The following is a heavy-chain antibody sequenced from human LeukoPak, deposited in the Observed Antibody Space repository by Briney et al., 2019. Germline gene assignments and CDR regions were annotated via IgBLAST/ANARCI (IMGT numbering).Heavy chain of an antibody. CDR1: GFTFGSYA. CDR2: ISGSGGST. J-gene: IGHJ4*02. D-gene: IGHD6-19*01. Sequence: GGSLRLSCAASGFTFGSYAMSWVRQAPGKRLEWVSAISGSGGSTYYADSVKGRFTISRDNSKNTLYLQMNSLRAEDTAVYYRANHAIAVAWSNYWGQGTLVTVSS. CDR3: ANHAIAVAWSNY. V-gene: IGHV3-23*01.